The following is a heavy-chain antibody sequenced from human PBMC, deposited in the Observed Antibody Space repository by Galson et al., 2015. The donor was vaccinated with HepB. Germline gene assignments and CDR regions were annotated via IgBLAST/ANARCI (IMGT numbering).Heavy chain of an antibody. CDR1: GFTFSSYA. CDR3: AKGNVLLWFGEPLNWFDP. Sequence: SLRLSCAASGFTFSSYAMSWVRQAPGKGLEWVSAISGSGGSTYYADSVKGRFTISRDNSKNTLYLQMNSLRAEDTAVYYCAKGNVLLWFGEPLNWFDPWGRGALVTVSS. V-gene: IGHV3-23*01. J-gene: IGHJ5*02. D-gene: IGHD3-10*01. CDR2: ISGSGGST.